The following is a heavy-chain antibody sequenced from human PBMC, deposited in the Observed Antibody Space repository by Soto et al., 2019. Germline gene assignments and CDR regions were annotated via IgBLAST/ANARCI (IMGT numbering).Heavy chain of an antibody. D-gene: IGHD2-15*01. CDR2: LSGDNGDI. Sequence: QVQLVQSGDELKKPGASVKVSCKASDYSFNSYGITWVRKAPGQGLEWKGWLSGDNGDIKYAQKFQGRVTMTTDMSTSTVYMELRSLSSDDSAVDFCAGSRGFGFDFWGQGTLVTVSS. J-gene: IGHJ4*02. CDR3: AGSRGFGFDF. V-gene: IGHV1-18*01. CDR1: DYSFNSYG.